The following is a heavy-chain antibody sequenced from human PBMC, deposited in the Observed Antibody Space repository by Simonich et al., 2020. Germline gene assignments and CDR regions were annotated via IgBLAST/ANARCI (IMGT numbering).Heavy chain of an antibody. CDR1: GFTFSSYD. D-gene: IGHD1-26*01. V-gene: IGHV3-13*01. J-gene: IGHJ5*02. CDR2: SGTAGDT. CDR3: ARGGYSGSYNWFDP. Sequence: EVQLVESGGGLVQPGGSLRLSCAASGFTFSSYDMHWVRQATGKGLELFSASGTAGDTYNPGSVKGRFTISREKAKNSLYLKMNSLRAGDTAVYYCARGGYSGSYNWFDPWGQGTLVTVSS.